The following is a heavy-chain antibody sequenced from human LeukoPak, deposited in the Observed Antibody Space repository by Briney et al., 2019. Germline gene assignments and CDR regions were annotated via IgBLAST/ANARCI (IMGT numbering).Heavy chain of an antibody. CDR2: IYYSGST. CDR1: GGSISSYY. D-gene: IGHD6-6*01. CDR3: ARDRRIAARQAHDFDI. Sequence: SETLSLTCTVSGGSISSYYWSWIRQPPGKGLEWIGYIYYSGSTNYNPSLKSRVTISVDTSKNQFSLKLSSVTAADTAVYYCARDRRIAARQAHDFDIWGQGTMVTVSS. J-gene: IGHJ3*02. V-gene: IGHV4-59*01.